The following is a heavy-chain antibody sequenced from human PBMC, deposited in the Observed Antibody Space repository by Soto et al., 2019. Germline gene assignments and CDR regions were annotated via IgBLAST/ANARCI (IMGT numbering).Heavy chain of an antibody. CDR1: GGSISSGVYS. V-gene: IGHV4-30-2*01. D-gene: IGHD2-2*01. Sequence: SETLSLTCAVSGGSISSGVYSWNWIRQPPGKGLEWIGYIYHSGSTLYNPSLKSRVTISVDKSKNQFSLKLNSVTAADTAVYYCASQKVDVPTYFDYWSQGPLVTVS. CDR3: ASQKVDVPTYFDY. J-gene: IGHJ4*02. CDR2: IYHSGST.